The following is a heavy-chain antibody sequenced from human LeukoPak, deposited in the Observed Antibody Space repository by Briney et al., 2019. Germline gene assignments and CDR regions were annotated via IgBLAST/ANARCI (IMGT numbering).Heavy chain of an antibody. Sequence: AGGSLRLSCAASGFTFSCYEMNWVRQAPGKGLEWVSYISSSGSTIYYADSVKGRFIISRDNAKNSLYLQMNSLRAEDTAVYYCAELGITMIGGVWGKGTTVTISS. V-gene: IGHV3-48*03. D-gene: IGHD3-10*02. CDR2: ISSSGSTI. CDR3: AELGITMIGGV. J-gene: IGHJ6*04. CDR1: GFTFSCYE.